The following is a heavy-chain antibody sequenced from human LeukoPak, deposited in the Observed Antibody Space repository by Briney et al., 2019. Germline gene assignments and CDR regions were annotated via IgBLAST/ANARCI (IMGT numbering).Heavy chain of an antibody. CDR1: GYTFTGYY. J-gene: IGHJ4*02. CDR2: IDPDSGGT. Sequence: ASVKVSCKASGYTFTGYYMHWVRQAPGQGLEWMGRIDPDSGGTKSAQKFQGRVTMTRDTSISTAYLDLSRLRSDDTAVYFCARSVGATLLDHWGQGSLVTVSS. V-gene: IGHV1-2*06. D-gene: IGHD1-26*01. CDR3: ARSVGATLLDH.